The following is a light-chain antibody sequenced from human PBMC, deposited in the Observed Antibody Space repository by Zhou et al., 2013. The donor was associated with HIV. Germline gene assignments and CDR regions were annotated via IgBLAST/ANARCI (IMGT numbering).Light chain of an antibody. CDR3: QQRSKWPWT. J-gene: IGKJ1*01. V-gene: IGKV3-11*01. CDR1: QSVNIY. Sequence: ENVLTQSPATLSLSPGERATLSCRASQSVNIYLAWYQQKPGQPPRLLIYDASNRATGIPARFSGSGSGTDFTLTINSLEPEDFAVYYCQQRSKWPWTFGQGTKVEIK. CDR2: DAS.